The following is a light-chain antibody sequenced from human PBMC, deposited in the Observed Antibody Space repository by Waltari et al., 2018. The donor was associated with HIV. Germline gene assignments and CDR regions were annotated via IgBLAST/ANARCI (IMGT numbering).Light chain of an antibody. CDR2: LGS. CDR1: QSLLHSNGHNY. J-gene: IGKJ1*01. V-gene: IGKV2-28*01. CDR3: MHGQGTPV. Sequence: DIAMIQSPDSLSVIPGAPASISCSPSQSLLHSNGHNYLDWFLQMPGQAPQLLIYLGSNRASGVPDRISGSGSGTNFILTISKVEAGDVGTYFCMHGQGTPVFGQGTKVEVK.